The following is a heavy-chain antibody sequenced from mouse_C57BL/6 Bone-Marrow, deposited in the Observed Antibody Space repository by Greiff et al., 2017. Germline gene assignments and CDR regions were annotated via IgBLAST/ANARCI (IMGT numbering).Heavy chain of an antibody. J-gene: IGHJ4*01. Sequence: EVKLLESGPGLAKPSQTLSLTCSVTGYSITSDYWNWIRKFPGNKLEYMGYISYSGSTYYNPSLKSRISITRDTSKNQYYLQLNSVTTEDTATYXCARWLGNYPYAMDYWGQGTSVTVSS. V-gene: IGHV3-8*01. CDR2: ISYSGST. CDR1: GYSITSDY. D-gene: IGHD2-1*01. CDR3: ARWLGNYPYAMDY.